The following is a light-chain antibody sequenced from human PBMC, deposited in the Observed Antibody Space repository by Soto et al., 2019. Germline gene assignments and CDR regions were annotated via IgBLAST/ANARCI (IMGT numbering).Light chain of an antibody. J-gene: IGKJ1*01. CDR1: RSISIC. CDR2: DAS. V-gene: IGKV3-11*01. CDR3: QQRSNWAGT. Sequence: EIVLTQSPATLSLSPGEGATLSCRASRSISICLAWYQQKPGQAPRLLIYDASNRATGIPARFSGSGSGTDFTLTITSLEPEDFAVYYCQQRSNWAGTFGQGTKVEIK.